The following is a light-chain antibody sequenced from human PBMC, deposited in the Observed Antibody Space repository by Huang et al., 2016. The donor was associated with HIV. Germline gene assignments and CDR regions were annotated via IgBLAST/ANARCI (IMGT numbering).Light chain of an antibody. J-gene: IGKJ3*01. CDR3: QQRSSWPPFT. V-gene: IGKV3-11*01. Sequence: EILLTQSPATLSLSPGERATLSCRASQSIRNFLAWYQQRPGPPPRLLIYDSSTRATGIPDRFSGSGSDTDFTLTISSLEPEDFAVYSCQQRSSWPPFTFGPGTKVDVK. CDR2: DSS. CDR1: QSIRNF.